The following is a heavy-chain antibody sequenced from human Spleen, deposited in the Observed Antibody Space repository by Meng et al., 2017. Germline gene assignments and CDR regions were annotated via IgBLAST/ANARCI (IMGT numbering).Heavy chain of an antibody. CDR2: ISGGSDGTT. Sequence: GGSLRLSCAASGFMFRGYAMTWVRQAPGRGLEWVSSISGGSDGTTYYANSLKGRFTISRDNAKNSLYLQMNSLRAEDTAVYYCARAIAVAGTDAFDIWGQGTMVTVSS. J-gene: IGHJ3*02. CDR1: GFMFRGYA. D-gene: IGHD6-19*01. CDR3: ARAIAVAGTDAFDI. V-gene: IGHV3-23*01.